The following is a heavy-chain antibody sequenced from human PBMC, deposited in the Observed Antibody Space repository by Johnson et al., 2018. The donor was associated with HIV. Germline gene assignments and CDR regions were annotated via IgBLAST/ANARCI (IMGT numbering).Heavy chain of an antibody. Sequence: VQLVESWGGLVHPGGSLRLSCAASGFTVSTNYMSWVRQAPGKGLEWVSGISWNSGSIGYADSVKGRFTISRDNAKNSLYLQMNRMRAEDTALYYCAKDHAGAGEAPIWGQGTMVTVSS. V-gene: IGHV3-9*01. J-gene: IGHJ3*02. CDR1: GFTVSTNY. CDR3: AKDHAGAGEAPI. CDR2: ISWNSGSI. D-gene: IGHD7-27*01.